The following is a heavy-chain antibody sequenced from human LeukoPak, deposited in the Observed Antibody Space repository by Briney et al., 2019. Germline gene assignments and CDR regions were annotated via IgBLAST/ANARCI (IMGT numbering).Heavy chain of an antibody. Sequence: ASVKVSCKASGYTFTSYAMNWVRQAPGQGLEWMGWINTNTGNPTYAQGFTGRFVFSLDTSDSTAYLQISSLKAEDTAVYYCARGEEYQLLYYFDYWGQGTLVTVSS. CDR1: GYTFTSYA. D-gene: IGHD2-2*01. CDR2: INTNTGNP. J-gene: IGHJ4*02. CDR3: ARGEEYQLLYYFDY. V-gene: IGHV7-4-1*02.